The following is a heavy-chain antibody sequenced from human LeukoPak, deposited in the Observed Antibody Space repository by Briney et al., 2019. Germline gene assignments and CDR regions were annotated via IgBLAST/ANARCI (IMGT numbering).Heavy chain of an antibody. J-gene: IGHJ4*02. V-gene: IGHV1-18*01. D-gene: IGHD3-10*01. CDR3: ARSGTMVRGVNTLIDY. Sequence: GASVKVSCKASGYTFTSYGISWVRQAPGQGLEWMGWISAYNGNTNYAQKLQGRVTMTTDTSTSTAYMELRSLRSDDTAVYYCARSGTMVRGVNTLIDYWGQGTLVTVSS. CDR2: ISAYNGNT. CDR1: GYTFTSYG.